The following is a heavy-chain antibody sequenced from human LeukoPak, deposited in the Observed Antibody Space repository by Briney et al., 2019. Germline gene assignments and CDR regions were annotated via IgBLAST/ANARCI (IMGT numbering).Heavy chain of an antibody. D-gene: IGHD4-23*01. V-gene: IGHV1-69*05. CDR3: AGDYGGNSNTIDYYFDY. J-gene: IGHJ4*02. CDR2: IIPIFGTA. CDR1: GGTFSSYA. Sequence: ASVKVSCKASGGTFSSYAISWVRQAPGQGLEWMGRIIPIFGTANYAQKFQGRVTITTDESTSTAYMELSSLRSEDTAVYHCAGDYGGNSNTIDYYFDYWGQGTLVTVSS.